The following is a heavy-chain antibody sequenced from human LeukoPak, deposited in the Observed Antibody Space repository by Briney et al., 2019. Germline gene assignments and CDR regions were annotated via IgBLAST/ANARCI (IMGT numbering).Heavy chain of an antibody. CDR3: ARDKDFWSGYHYYYYYGMDV. D-gene: IGHD3-3*01. V-gene: IGHV3-11*01. CDR2: ISSSGSTI. J-gene: IGHJ6*02. CDR1: GFIFSDYY. Sequence: GGSLRLSCAASGFIFSDYYMSWIRQAPGRGLEWVSYISSSGSTIYYADSVKGRFTISRDNAKNSLYLQMNSLRAEDTAVYYCARDKDFWSGYHYYYYYGMDVWGQGTTVTVSS.